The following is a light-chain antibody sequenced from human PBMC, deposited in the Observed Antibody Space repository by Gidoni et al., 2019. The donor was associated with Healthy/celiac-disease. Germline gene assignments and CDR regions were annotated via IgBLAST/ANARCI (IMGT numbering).Light chain of an antibody. CDR2: DAS. CDR3: QQYDNLPLMYT. CDR1: QDISNY. J-gene: IGKJ2*01. Sequence: DIQMTQSPSSLSASVGDRVTITCQASQDISNYLNWYQQKPGKAPKLLIYDASNLETGVSSRFSGSGSGTDFTFTISSLQPEDIATYYCQQYDNLPLMYTFXQXTKLXIK. V-gene: IGKV1-33*01.